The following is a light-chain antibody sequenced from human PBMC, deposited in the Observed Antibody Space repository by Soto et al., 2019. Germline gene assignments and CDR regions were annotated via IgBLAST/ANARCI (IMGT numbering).Light chain of an antibody. CDR2: DAS. Sequence: DIQMTQSPSSLSASVGDRVTITCHASQDISKYLSWYQQKPGKAPKVLISDASNLQTGVPSRFSGRGSGTDFIFTISSLQPEDIATYYCQQYDKFPVTFGGGTRVEI. V-gene: IGKV1-33*01. CDR3: QQYDKFPVT. J-gene: IGKJ4*01. CDR1: QDISKY.